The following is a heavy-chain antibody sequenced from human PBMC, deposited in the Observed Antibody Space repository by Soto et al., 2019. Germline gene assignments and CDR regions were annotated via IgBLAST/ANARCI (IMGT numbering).Heavy chain of an antibody. V-gene: IGHV3-9*01. CDR1: GFAFDDYA. CDR2: ISWNSGSI. Sequence: GGSLRLFCAASGFAFDDYAMHWVRQAPGKGLEWVSGISWNSGSIGYADSVKGRFTISRDNAKNSLYLQMNSLRAEDTALYYCAKGVAAAGDYYYGMDVWGQGTTVTVSS. J-gene: IGHJ6*02. D-gene: IGHD6-13*01. CDR3: AKGVAAAGDYYYGMDV.